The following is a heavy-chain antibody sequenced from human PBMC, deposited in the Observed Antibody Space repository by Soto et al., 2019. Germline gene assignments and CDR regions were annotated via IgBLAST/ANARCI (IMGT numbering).Heavy chain of an antibody. CDR2: ISCDGADK. CDR3: VRARGENSCSDFAIHY. D-gene: IGHD5-12*01. V-gene: IGHV3-30-3*01. Sequence: QVHLVESGGGVVQPGRSLRLSCAASGFTFSKYAIHWVRQVPGKGLEWVAAISCDGADKYFAKSVRDRFTISRDNSKNTLYLELNSLRPEDTAVYYCVRARGENSCSDFAIHYWGQGPLVTVSS. CDR1: GFTFSKYA. J-gene: IGHJ4*02.